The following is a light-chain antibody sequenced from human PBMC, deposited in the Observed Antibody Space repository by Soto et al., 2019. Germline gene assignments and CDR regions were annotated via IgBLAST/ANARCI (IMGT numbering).Light chain of an antibody. CDR1: SSYVGGYNY. J-gene: IGLJ1*01. V-gene: IGLV2-11*01. CDR2: DVS. CDR3: CSYAGSYFYV. Sequence: QSVLTQPRSVSGSPGQAVTISCTGNSSYVGGYNYVSWYQQHPGKAPKLMIYDVSKRPSGVPDRFSCSKSGNTASLTISGLQAEDEADYYCCSYAGSYFYVFGTGTKVTV.